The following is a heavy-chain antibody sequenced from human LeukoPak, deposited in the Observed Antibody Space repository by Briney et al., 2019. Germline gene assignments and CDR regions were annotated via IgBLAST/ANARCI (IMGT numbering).Heavy chain of an antibody. V-gene: IGHV3-30-3*01. J-gene: IGHJ4*02. CDR3: ARGGQRMGYSYVDPPQDY. Sequence: GGSLRLSCAASGFTFSSYAMHWVRQAPGKGLEWVAVISYDGSNKYYADSVKGRFTISRDNSKNTLYLQMNSLRAEDTAVYYCARGGQRMGYSYVDPPQDYWGQGTLVTVSS. D-gene: IGHD5-18*01. CDR1: GFTFSSYA. CDR2: ISYDGSNK.